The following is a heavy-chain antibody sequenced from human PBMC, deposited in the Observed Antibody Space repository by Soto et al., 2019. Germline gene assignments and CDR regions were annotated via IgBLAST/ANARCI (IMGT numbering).Heavy chain of an antibody. D-gene: IGHD3-10*01. J-gene: IGHJ6*02. V-gene: IGHV3-23*01. CDR1: GFTFSDYD. CDR3: AKDRRGVMDV. CDR2: ISGSGRST. Sequence: EVQLLESGGGLVQPGGSLRLSCAASGFTFSDYDMSWVRQAPGKGLEWVSAISGSGRSTYYADSVKGRFTISRDNSKNTLYLQMSSLRAEDTAVYYCAKDRRGVMDVWGQGDTVTVSS.